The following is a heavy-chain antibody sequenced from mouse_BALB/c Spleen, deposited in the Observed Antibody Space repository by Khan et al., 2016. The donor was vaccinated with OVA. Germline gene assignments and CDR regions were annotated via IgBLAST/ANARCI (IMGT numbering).Heavy chain of an antibody. V-gene: IGHV1-87*01. D-gene: IGHD2-14*01. CDR2: IYPGDGGT. CDR3: ASYRYDYFDY. CDR1: GYTFTSYW. J-gene: IGHJ2*01. Sequence: QVQLKESGAELARPGASVKLSCKASGYTFTSYWMQWVKQRPGQGLEWIGTIYPGDGGTRYTQKFKGKATLTADKSSSTAYMQLSSLASEDSAVYYCASYRYDYFDYWGQGTTLTVSS.